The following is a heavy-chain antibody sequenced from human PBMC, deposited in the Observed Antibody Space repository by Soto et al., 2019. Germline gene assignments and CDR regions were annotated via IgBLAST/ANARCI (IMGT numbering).Heavy chain of an antibody. CDR3: ARAQYSSSWYPFDY. D-gene: IGHD6-13*01. CDR2: IYYDGSNK. Sequence: QVQLVESGGGVVRPGRSLRLSCAASGFTFSSYGMHWVRQAPGKGLEWVAVIYYDGSNKYYADSVKGRFTISRDNSKNTLYLQMNSLRAEDTALYYCARAQYSSSWYPFDYWGQGTLVTVSS. J-gene: IGHJ4*02. CDR1: GFTFSSYG. V-gene: IGHV3-33*01.